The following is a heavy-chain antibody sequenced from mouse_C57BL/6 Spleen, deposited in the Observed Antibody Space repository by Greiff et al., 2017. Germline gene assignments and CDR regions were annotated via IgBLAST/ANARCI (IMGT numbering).Heavy chain of an antibody. CDR2: ISSGGNYT. D-gene: IGHD2-3*01. Sequence: EVKLVESGGDLVKPGGSLKLSCAASGFTFSSYGMSWVRQPPDKRLEWVATISSGGNYTYYPDSVEGRFTIARDNAKSSLYLQMSSLKSEDTAMDYCARLSRLDGYRAWFACWGQGTLVTVSA. CDR3: ARLSRLDGYRAWFAC. CDR1: GFTFSSYG. V-gene: IGHV5-6*02. J-gene: IGHJ3*01.